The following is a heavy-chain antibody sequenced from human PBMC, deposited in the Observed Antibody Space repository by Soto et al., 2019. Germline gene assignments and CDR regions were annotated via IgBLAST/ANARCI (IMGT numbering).Heavy chain of an antibody. J-gene: IGHJ6*02. Sequence: GSLRLSCAASGFTFSSYGMHWVRQAPGKGLEWVAVISYDGRNKYYADSVKGRFTISRDNSKNTLYLQMSSLRAEDTAVYYCVKDGSSGWPYYYGLDVWGQGTTVTVSS. CDR2: ISYDGRNK. CDR3: VKDGSSGWPYYYGLDV. CDR1: GFTFSSYG. D-gene: IGHD6-19*01. V-gene: IGHV3-30*18.